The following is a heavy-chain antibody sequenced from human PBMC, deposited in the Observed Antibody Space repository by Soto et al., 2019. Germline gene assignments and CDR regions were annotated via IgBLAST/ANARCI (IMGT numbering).Heavy chain of an antibody. V-gene: IGHV4-4*07. CDR1: GGSISSYY. D-gene: IGHD3-10*01. CDR2: IYTSGST. J-gene: IGHJ4*02. Sequence: PSETLSLTCTVPGGSISSYYWSWLRQPAGKGLEWIGRIYTSGSTNYNPSLKSRVTMSVDTSKNQFSLKLSSVTAADTAVYYCARGGPDGSGSYYPNWGQGTLVTVS. CDR3: ARGGPDGSGSYYPN.